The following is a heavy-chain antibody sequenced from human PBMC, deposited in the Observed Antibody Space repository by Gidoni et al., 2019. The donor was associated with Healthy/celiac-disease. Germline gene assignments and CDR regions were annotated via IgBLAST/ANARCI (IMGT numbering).Heavy chain of an antibody. CDR3: ARSDPGGAIDY. D-gene: IGHD3-10*01. CDR2: SNHSGST. Sequence: QVQLQQWGAGPLKPSETLSLTCAVYGGSFSGYYWSWIRQPPGKGLGWIGESNHSGSTNYNPSLKSRVTISLDTSKNQFSLKLSSVTAADTAVYYCARSDPGGAIDYWGQGTLVTVSS. V-gene: IGHV4-34*01. CDR1: GGSFSGYY. J-gene: IGHJ4*02.